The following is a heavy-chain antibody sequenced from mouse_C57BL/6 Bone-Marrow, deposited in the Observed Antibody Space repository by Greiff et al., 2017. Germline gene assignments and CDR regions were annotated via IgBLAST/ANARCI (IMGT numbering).Heavy chain of an antibody. Sequence: QVQLQQSGAELVRPGTSVKVSCKASGYAFTNYLIEWVKQRPGQGLEWIGVINPGSGGTNYNEKFKGKATLTADKSSSTAYMQLSSLTSEDSAVYFCARSKKARDYGSSPVAYWGQGTLVTVS. J-gene: IGHJ3*01. CDR1: GYAFTNYL. D-gene: IGHD1-1*01. CDR3: ARSKKARDYGSSPVAY. CDR2: INPGSGGT. V-gene: IGHV1-54*01.